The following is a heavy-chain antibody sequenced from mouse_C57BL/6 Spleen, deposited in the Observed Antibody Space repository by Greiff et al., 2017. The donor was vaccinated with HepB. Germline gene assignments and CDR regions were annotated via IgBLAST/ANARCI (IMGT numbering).Heavy chain of an antibody. CDR3: ARYGNYPYYAMDY. CDR1: GYTFTDYY. D-gene: IGHD2-1*01. V-gene: IGHV1-77*01. Sequence: VKVVESGAELVKPGASVKISCKASGYTFTDYYINWVKQRPGQGLEWIGKIGPGSGSTYYNEKFKGKATLTADKSSSTAYMQLSSLTSEDSAVYFCARYGNYPYYAMDYWGQGTSVTVSS. J-gene: IGHJ4*01. CDR2: IGPGSGST.